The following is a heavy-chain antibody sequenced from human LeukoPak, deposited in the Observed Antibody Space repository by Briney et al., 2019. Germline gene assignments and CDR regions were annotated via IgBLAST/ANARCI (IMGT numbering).Heavy chain of an antibody. CDR2: INHSGST. CDR1: GGSFSGYY. J-gene: IGHJ6*03. V-gene: IGHV4-34*01. D-gene: IGHD3-10*01. CDR3: ARRKLWFGAYYYYYMDV. Sequence: SETLSLTCAVYGGSFSGYYWSWIRQPPGKGLEWIGEINHSGSTNYNPSLKSRVTISVDTSKNQFSLKLSSVTAADTAVYYCARRKLWFGAYYYYYMDVWGKGTTVTISS.